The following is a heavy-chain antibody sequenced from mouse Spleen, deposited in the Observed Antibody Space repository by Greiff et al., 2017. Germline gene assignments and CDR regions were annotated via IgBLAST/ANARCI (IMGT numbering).Heavy chain of an antibody. Sequence: QVQLKESGPGLVAPSQSLSITCTVSGFSLTGYGVNWVRQPPGKGLEWLGMIWGDGSTDYNSALKSRLSISKDNSKSQVFLKMNSLQTDDTARYYCARGWLLLGDWYFDVWGAGTTVTVSS. V-gene: IGHV2-6-7*01. CDR3: ARGWLLLGDWYFDV. J-gene: IGHJ1*01. CDR1: GFSLTGYG. D-gene: IGHD2-3*01. CDR2: IWGDGST.